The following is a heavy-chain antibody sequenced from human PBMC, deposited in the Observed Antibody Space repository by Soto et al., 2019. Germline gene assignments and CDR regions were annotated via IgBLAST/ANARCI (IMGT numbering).Heavy chain of an antibody. D-gene: IGHD1-26*01. CDR1: GGSISSINYY. V-gene: IGHV4-39*01. CDR3: ATPPAKWANWLDP. CDR2: ISYSGST. Sequence: SETLSLTCTVSGGSISSINYYWGWIRQPPGKGLEWIGSISYSGSTYYTPSLKSRVTMSIDTSKSQFSLKLSSVTAADTAVYYCATPPAKWANWLDPWGQGTLVTVSS. J-gene: IGHJ5*02.